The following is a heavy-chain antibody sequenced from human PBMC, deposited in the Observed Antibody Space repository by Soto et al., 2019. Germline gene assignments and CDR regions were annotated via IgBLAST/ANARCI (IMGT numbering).Heavy chain of an antibody. D-gene: IGHD3-3*01. CDR2: ISYSGNT. CDR3: ARDEEDFWSGPPGY. J-gene: IGHJ4*02. Sequence: PSETLSLTCTVSGGFISSGDYYWSWIRQSPGEGLEWIGYISYSGNTYYNPSLKSRVIISIDTSKNQFSLKVTSVTAADTAVYYCARDEEDFWSGPPGYWGQGTLVTVSS. CDR1: GGFISSGDYY. V-gene: IGHV4-30-4*01.